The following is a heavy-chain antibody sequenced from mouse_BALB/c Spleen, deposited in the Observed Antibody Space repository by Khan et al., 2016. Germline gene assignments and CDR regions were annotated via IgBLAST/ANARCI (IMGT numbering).Heavy chain of an antibody. J-gene: IGHJ3*01. CDR3: ARRDDYDGFAY. V-gene: IGHV9-2-1*01. Sequence: QIQLVQSGPELKKPGETVKISCKASGYTFTDYSMHWVKQAPGKGLKWMGWINTETGAPTYADDFKGRFAFSLETSASTAYLQINNLKNEDTATYFCARRDDYDGFAYWGQGTLVTVSA. CDR2: INTETGAP. CDR1: GYTFTDYS. D-gene: IGHD2-4*01.